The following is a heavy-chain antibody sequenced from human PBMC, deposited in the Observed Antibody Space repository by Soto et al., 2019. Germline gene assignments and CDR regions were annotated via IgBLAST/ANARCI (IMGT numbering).Heavy chain of an antibody. J-gene: IGHJ5*02. Sequence: PGGSLRLSCAASGFTFSSYGMHWVRQAPGKGLEWVAVIWYDGSNKYYADSVKGRFTISRDNSKNTLYLQMNSLRAEDTAVYYCARDFMITFGGVIVPWFDPWGQGTLVTVSS. CDR3: ARDFMITFGGVIVPWFDP. D-gene: IGHD3-16*02. CDR1: GFTFSSYG. V-gene: IGHV3-33*01. CDR2: IWYDGSNK.